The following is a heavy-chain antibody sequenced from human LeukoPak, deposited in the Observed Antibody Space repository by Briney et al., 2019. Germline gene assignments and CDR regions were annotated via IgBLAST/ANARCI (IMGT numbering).Heavy chain of an antibody. CDR3: ARLNSGYEHWFDP. V-gene: IGHV4-59*08. Sequence: KTGGSLRLSCAASGVSFSTTWMHWIRQPPGKGLEWIGYIYYSGSTSYNPSLKSRVTISVDTSKNQFSLKLSSVTAADTAVYYCARLNSGYEHWFDPWGQGTLVTVSS. CDR2: IYYSGST. J-gene: IGHJ5*02. D-gene: IGHD5-12*01. CDR1: GVSFSTTW.